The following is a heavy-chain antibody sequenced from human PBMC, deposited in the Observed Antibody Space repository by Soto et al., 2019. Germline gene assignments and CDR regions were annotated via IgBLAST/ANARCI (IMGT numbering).Heavy chain of an antibody. CDR2: MNPNSGNA. V-gene: IGHV1-8*01. D-gene: IGHD6-25*01. CDR1: GFTFSTYD. CDR3: TRRKERSGPHYFDY. Sequence: QVQLVQSGAEVKKPGASVKVSCKASGFTFSTYDIHWVRQATGQGLEWMGWMNPNSGNAGYAQKFQGRVTMTRNTSISTAYMELRSLTSEDTALYYCTRRKERSGPHYFDYWGQGSLVTVSS. J-gene: IGHJ4*02.